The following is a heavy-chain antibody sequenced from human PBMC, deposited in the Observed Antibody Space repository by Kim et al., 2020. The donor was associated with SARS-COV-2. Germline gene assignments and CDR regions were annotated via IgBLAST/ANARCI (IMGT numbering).Heavy chain of an antibody. V-gene: IGHV3-23*01. Sequence: DSVKGRFTISRDNFKNMIYLQLNILRAEDTAIYYCVRQVAGSNFDVWGQGTMVTVSS. J-gene: IGHJ3*01. CDR3: VRQVAGSNFDV. D-gene: IGHD3-10*01.